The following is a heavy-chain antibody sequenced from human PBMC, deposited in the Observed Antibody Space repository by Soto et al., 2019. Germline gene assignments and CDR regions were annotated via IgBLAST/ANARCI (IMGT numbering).Heavy chain of an antibody. CDR2: IYYSGST. Sequence: PSETLSLTCTVSGGSISSYYWSWIRQPPGKGLEWIGYIYYSGSTNYNPSLKSRVTISVDTSKNQFSLKLSSVTAADTAVYYCARVMDCSGWYIRADAFDIWGQGTMVTVSS. J-gene: IGHJ3*02. CDR3: ARVMDCSGWYIRADAFDI. CDR1: GGSISSYY. V-gene: IGHV4-59*01. D-gene: IGHD6-19*01.